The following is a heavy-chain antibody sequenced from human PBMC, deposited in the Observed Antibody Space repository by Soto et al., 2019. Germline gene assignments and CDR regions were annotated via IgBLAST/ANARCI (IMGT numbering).Heavy chain of an antibody. CDR2: IYPGDSDT. CDR1: GYSFTSYW. CDR3: ARGQYYYDSSGYYYYYYGMDV. J-gene: IGHJ6*02. D-gene: IGHD3-22*01. Sequence: PGESLKISCKGSGYSFTSYWVCWVRQMPGKGLEWMGIIYPGDSDTRYSPSFQGQVTISADKSISTAYLQWSSLKASDTAMYYCARGQYYYDSSGYYYYYYGMDVWARGPRSPSP. V-gene: IGHV5-51*01.